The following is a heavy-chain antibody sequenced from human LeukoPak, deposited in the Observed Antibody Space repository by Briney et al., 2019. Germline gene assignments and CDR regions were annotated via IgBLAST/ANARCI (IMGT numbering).Heavy chain of an antibody. CDR1: GGSISSSSYY. Sequence: SSETLSLTCTVSGGSISSSSYYWGWIRQPPGKGLEWIGSIYYSGSTYYNPSLKSRVTISVDKSKNQFSLKLSSVTAADTAVYYCARVSNQYIDYWGQGTLVTVSS. CDR3: ARVSNQYIDY. CDR2: IYYSGST. V-gene: IGHV4-39*07. D-gene: IGHD4-11*01. J-gene: IGHJ4*02.